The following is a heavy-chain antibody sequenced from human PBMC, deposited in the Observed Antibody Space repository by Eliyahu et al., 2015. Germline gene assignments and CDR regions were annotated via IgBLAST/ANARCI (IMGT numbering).Heavy chain of an antibody. D-gene: IGHD2-2*01. J-gene: IGHJ5*02. CDR1: GGSFSGYY. CDR3: AMGRYCSSTSCYSNGFDP. V-gene: IGHV4-34*01. Sequence: QVQLQQWGAGLLKPSETLSLTCAVXGGSFSGYYWSXIRQPPAKGLEWIGEINHSGSTNYNPSLKSRVTISVDTSKNQFSLKLSSVTAADTAVYYCAMGRYCSSTSCYSNGFDPWGQGTLVTVSS. CDR2: INHSGST.